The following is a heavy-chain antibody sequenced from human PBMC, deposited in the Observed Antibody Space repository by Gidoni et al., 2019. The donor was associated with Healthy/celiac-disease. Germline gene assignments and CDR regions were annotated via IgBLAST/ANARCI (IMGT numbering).Heavy chain of an antibody. V-gene: IGHV1-3*01. D-gene: IGHD6-6*01. CDR2: INAGNGNT. J-gene: IGHJ4*02. Sequence: QVQLVQSGAAVKKPGASVKVSCKASGYTFTSYAMHWVRQAPGQRLEWMGWINAGNGNTKYSQKFQGRVTITRDTSASTAYMELSSLRSEDTAVYYCARDSGIAARLPDYWGQGTLVTVSS. CDR1: GYTFTSYA. CDR3: ARDSGIAARLPDY.